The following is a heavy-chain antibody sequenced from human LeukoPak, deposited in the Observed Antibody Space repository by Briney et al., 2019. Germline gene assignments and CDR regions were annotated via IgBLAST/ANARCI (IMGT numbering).Heavy chain of an antibody. CDR3: ARVQRIVGATILDS. D-gene: IGHD1-26*01. Sequence: GGSLRLSCAASGFSFSDHYIDWVRQAPGKGLEWVGRARDKANSYTTEYAASVKGRFTFSRDDSKNSVYSQMSSLKTEDTAVYYCARVQRIVGATILDSWGQGTLVTVSP. CDR2: ARDKANSYTT. CDR1: GFSFSDHY. J-gene: IGHJ4*02. V-gene: IGHV3-72*01.